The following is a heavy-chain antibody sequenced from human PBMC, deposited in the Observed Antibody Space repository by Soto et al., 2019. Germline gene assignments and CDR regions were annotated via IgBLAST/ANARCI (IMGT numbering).Heavy chain of an antibody. D-gene: IGHD3-3*01. V-gene: IGHV4-30-4*01. CDR2: VYYSGSS. J-gene: IGHJ4*02. Sequence: QVQLQESGPGLVKPSETLSLTCTVSGDSISGGASFWSWIRQPPGKGLEWIANVYYSGSSYYNPSLKSRLTISVDTTKNQFSLQLKSMTAADTAVYYCARGLTLFGVPQNFDFWGQGTLVTVSS. CDR3: ARGLTLFGVPQNFDF. CDR1: GDSISGGASF.